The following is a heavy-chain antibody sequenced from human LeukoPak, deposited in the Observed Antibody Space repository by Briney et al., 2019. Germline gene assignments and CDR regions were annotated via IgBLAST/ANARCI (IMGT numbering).Heavy chain of an antibody. D-gene: IGHD3-16*02. J-gene: IGHJ4*02. Sequence: SETLSLTCTVSGASISGYYWSWIRQPPGKGLEWIGYIYYIGSTNYNPSLKSRVTISVDTSKNQFSLKLSSVTAADTAIYYCARERVIGAGDYFDYWGQGTLVTVSS. CDR3: ARERVIGAGDYFDY. CDR2: IYYIGST. V-gene: IGHV4-59*01. CDR1: GASISGYY.